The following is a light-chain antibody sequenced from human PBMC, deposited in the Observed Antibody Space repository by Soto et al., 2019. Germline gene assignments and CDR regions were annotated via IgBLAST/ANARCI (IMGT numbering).Light chain of an antibody. CDR3: SSYVDSFSVI. Sequence: QLVLTQPPSASGSLGQSVTISCTGTSGDVGHYNYVSWYQQQPGKAPKLMIYEVTKRPSGVPDRFSGSKSGNTASLTVSGLQAEDEADYYCSSYVDSFSVIFGGGTKLTVL. CDR2: EVT. J-gene: IGLJ2*01. CDR1: SGDVGHYNY. V-gene: IGLV2-8*01.